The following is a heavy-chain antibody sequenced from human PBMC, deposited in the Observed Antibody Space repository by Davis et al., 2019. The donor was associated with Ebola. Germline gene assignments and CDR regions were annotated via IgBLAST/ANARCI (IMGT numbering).Heavy chain of an antibody. D-gene: IGHD3-9*01. Sequence: GESLKISCEASGFTFSNYAMGWVRQIPGKGLEWVSVISLNGGSKYYTDSVKGRFTIFRDNSKNKMYLQMDSLRAEDTAVYYCAKADGPGYFLGGTLLDYWGQGSLVTVSS. CDR3: AKADGPGYFLGGTLLDY. J-gene: IGHJ4*02. CDR1: GFTFSNYA. V-gene: IGHV3-23*01. CDR2: ISLNGGSK.